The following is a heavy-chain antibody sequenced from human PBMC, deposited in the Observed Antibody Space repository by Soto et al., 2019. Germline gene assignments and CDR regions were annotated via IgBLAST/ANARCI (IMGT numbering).Heavy chain of an antibody. V-gene: IGHV4-30-2*06. D-gene: IGHD2-15*01. CDR2: IYPTGTT. J-gene: IGHJ4*02. Sequence: TLSLTCTVSGGSISSGGYSWSWIRQSPEKGLEWIGCIYPTGTTYYHPSLKSRVTISVDTSRNQFSLNLTSVTAADTAVYYCAVVAADFDYWGQGTLVTVSS. CDR1: GGSISSGGYS. CDR3: AVVAADFDY.